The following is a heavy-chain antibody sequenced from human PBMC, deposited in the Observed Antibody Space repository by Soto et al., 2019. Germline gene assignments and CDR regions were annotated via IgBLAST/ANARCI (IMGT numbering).Heavy chain of an antibody. J-gene: IGHJ5*02. CDR2: MNPNSGNT. V-gene: IGHV1-8*01. CDR1: GYTFTSYD. D-gene: IGHD3-10*01. CDR3: ARGQLLWFGELLSNWFDP. Sequence: GASVKVSCKASGYTFTSYDINWVRQATGQGLEWMGWMNPNSGNTGYAQKFQGRVTMTRNTSISTAYMELSSLRSEDTAVYYGARGQLLWFGELLSNWFDPWDQGTLVTVSS.